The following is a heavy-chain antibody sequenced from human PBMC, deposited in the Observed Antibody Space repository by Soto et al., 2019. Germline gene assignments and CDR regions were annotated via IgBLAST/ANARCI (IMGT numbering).Heavy chain of an antibody. CDR3: VKDQVQLWFRDFDY. CDR2: ISGSGGST. V-gene: IGHV3-23*01. D-gene: IGHD5-18*01. Sequence: EVQLLESGGGLVQPGGSLRLSCAASGFTFSSYAMSWVRQAPGKGLEWVSAISGSGGSTYYADSVKGLFTSSRNNSKNALDLQMTSLRAEDTDVYYCVKDQVQLWFRDFDYWGQGTLLTVSS. CDR1: GFTFSSYA. J-gene: IGHJ4*02.